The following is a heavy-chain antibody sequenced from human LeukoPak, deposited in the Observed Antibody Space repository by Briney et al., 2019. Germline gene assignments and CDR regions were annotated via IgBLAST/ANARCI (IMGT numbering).Heavy chain of an antibody. CDR2: MNANSGNT. CDR1: GYTFTSYD. Sequence: ASVKVSCKASGYTFTSYDINWVRQAPGQGGEWMGWMNANSGNTGYAQTFQGRVTMTRNTSIFTAYMELSSLRSEDTAVYYCARPRSCWFFDYWGQGTLVTVSS. V-gene: IGHV1-8*01. D-gene: IGHD6-19*01. CDR3: ARPRSCWFFDY. J-gene: IGHJ4*02.